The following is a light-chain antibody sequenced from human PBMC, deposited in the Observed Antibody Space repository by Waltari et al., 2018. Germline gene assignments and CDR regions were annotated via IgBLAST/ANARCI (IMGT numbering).Light chain of an antibody. V-gene: IGKV1-9*01. J-gene: IGKJ2*01. CDR1: QGISSY. CDR2: DAS. Sequence: DIQLTQSPSFLSASVGDRVTITCRASQGISSYLAWYQQKPGKAPQILVYDASALQSGVPSRFGGSGSGTEFTLTISSLQPEDFATYYCQQLKSFPYTFGQGTKLEIK. CDR3: QQLKSFPYT.